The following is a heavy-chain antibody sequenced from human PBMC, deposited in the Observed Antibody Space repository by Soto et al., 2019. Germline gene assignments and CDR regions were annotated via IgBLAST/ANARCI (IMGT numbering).Heavy chain of an antibody. CDR3: ARGDCISSSCYGLSSYYCYYCMDV. V-gene: IGHV1-2*04. D-gene: IGHD2-2*01. J-gene: IGHJ6*02. Sequence: ASVKVSCKASGYTFTGYYMHWVRQAPGQGLEWMGWINPNSGGTNYAQKIQGWVTMTRDTSLSTAYMELSRLRSDDTAFYYSARGDCISSSCYGLSSYYCYYCMDVWGQGTTVTVSS. CDR1: GYTFTGYY. CDR2: INPNSGGT.